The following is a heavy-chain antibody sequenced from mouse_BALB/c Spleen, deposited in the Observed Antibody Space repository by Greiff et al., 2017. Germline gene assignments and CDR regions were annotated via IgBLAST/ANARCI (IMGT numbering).Heavy chain of an antibody. D-gene: IGHD2-14*01. CDR1: GYTFTNYW. J-gene: IGHJ2*01. V-gene: IGHV1-63*02. CDR3: ASSHYRSYFDY. CDR2: IYPGGGYT. Sequence: QVQLQQSGAELVRPGTSVKISCKASGYTFTNYWLGWVKQRPGHGLEWIGDIYPGGGYTNYNEKFKGKATLTADTSSSTAYMQLSSLTSEDSAVYFCASSHYRSYFDYWGQGTTLTVSS.